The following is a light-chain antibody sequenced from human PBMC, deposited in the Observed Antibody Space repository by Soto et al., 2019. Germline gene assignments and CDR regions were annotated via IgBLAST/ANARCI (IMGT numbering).Light chain of an antibody. J-gene: IGLJ2*01. CDR2: DVS. Sequence: QSALTQPRSVSGSPGQSVTISCTGTSSDVGGYNYVSWYQHHPGKAPKLMIYDVSKRPSGVPDRFSGSKSGNTASLTISGLQAEDEADYYCCSSAGSHMVFGGGTKLTVL. V-gene: IGLV2-11*01. CDR1: SSDVGGYNY. CDR3: CSSAGSHMV.